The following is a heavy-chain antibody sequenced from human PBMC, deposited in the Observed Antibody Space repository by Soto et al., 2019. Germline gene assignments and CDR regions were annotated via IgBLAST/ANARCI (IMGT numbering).Heavy chain of an antibody. V-gene: IGHV1-18*01. CDR2: ISAYNGNT. CDR1: GYAFTSYC. D-gene: IGHD2-15*01. J-gene: IGHJ4*02. Sequence: ASVKVPCKASGYAFTSYCISWVLQAPGEGLEWMGWISAYNGNTNYAQKLQGRVTMTTDTSTSTAYMELRSLRSDDTAVYYCALYCSGGSCYYSQFDYWGQGTLVTVSS. CDR3: ALYCSGGSCYYSQFDY.